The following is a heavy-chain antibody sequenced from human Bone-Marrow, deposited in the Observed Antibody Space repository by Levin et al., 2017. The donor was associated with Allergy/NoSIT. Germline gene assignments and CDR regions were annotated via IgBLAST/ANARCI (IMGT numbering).Heavy chain of an antibody. V-gene: IGHV4-30-2*06. D-gene: IGHD2-15*01. Sequence: SQTLSLTCAVSGDSISSGGYSWTWIRQSPGEGLEWIGHVSHSGTTDYNPSLKSRVSISLDKSKNHFSLKLHSVTAADTAVYYCARAQGNDGYCSGGNGYTYWYFDLWGRGSLVTVSS. J-gene: IGHJ2*01. CDR1: GDSISSGGYS. CDR3: ARAQGNDGYCSGGNGYTYWYFDL. CDR2: VSHSGTT.